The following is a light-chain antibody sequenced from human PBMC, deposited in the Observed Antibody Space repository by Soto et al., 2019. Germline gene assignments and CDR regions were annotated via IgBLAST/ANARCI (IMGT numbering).Light chain of an antibody. CDR3: SSYTRTSSYV. CDR1: SSDIGNYDY. Sequence: QSALTQPASVSGSPGQSITISCTCTSSDIGNYDYVSWYQQHPGKAPKLLISEVSNRPSGVSFRFSGSKSGTTASLTISGLQAEDEADYYCSSYTRTSSYVFGGGTKVTVL. V-gene: IGLV2-14*01. J-gene: IGLJ1*01. CDR2: EVS.